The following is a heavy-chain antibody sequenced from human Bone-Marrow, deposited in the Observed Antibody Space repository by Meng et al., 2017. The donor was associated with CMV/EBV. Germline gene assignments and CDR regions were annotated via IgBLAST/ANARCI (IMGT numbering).Heavy chain of an antibody. CDR1: GFTFSSYA. D-gene: IGHD6-19*01. CDR2: ISYDGSNK. CDR3: ARVATAVAYRARVDY. Sequence: GGSLRLFCAASGFTFSSYAMHWVRKAPGKGLEWVAVISYDGSNKYYADSVKGRFTISRDNSKNTLYLQMNSLRAEDTAVYYCARVATAVAYRARVDYWGQGTLVTVSS. J-gene: IGHJ4*02. V-gene: IGHV3-30*04.